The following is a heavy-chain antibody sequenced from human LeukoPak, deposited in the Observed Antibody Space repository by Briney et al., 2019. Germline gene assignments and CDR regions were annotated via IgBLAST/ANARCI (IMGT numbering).Heavy chain of an antibody. V-gene: IGHV1-2*02. J-gene: IGHJ6*02. CDR1: GYTFTGNY. D-gene: IGHD6-13*01. CDR3: ARASSWYYYGMDV. CDR2: INPNSGGT. Sequence: ASVKVSCKASGYTFTGNYMHWVRQAPGQGLEWMGWINPNSGGTNYAQKFQGRVTMTRDTSISTAYMELSRLRSDDTAVYYCARASSWYYYGMDVWGQGTTVTVSS.